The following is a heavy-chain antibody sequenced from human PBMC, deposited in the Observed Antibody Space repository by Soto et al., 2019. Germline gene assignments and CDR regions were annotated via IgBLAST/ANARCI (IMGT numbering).Heavy chain of an antibody. Sequence: QVQLVQSGAEVKKPGSSMKVSCKASGGTFSSYAISWVRQAPGQGLEWMGGIIPIFGTANYAQKFQGRVTITADESTSTAYMELSSLRSEDTAVYYCARANFEYSRSSGIDYWGQGTLVTVSS. D-gene: IGHD6-6*01. CDR3: ARANFEYSRSSGIDY. CDR2: IIPIFGTA. V-gene: IGHV1-69*01. CDR1: GGTFSSYA. J-gene: IGHJ4*02.